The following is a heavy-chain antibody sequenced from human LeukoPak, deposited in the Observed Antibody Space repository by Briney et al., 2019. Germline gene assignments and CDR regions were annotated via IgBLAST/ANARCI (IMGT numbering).Heavy chain of an antibody. CDR3: AKAGGFPYYYYYMDV. CDR1: GFTLSSYS. J-gene: IGHJ6*03. V-gene: IGHV3-23*01. Sequence: GSLRLSCAASGFTLSSYSMNWVRQAPGKGLEWVSGISSGGASTYYADSVKGRFTISRDNSKNTLYLQMNSLRAEDTAVYYCAKAGGFPYYYYYMDVWGKGTTVTVSS. CDR2: ISSGGAST.